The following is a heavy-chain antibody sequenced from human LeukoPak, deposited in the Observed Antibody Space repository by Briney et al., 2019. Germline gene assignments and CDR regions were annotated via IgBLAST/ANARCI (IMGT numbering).Heavy chain of an antibody. V-gene: IGHV4-34*01. J-gene: IGHJ5*02. CDR1: GGSFSGYY. CDR3: ARRNLYSGSYNGGRWFDP. Sequence: SETLSLTCAVYGGSFSGYYWSWIRQPPGKGLEWIGEINHSGSTNYNPSLKSRVTISVDTSKNQFSLKLSSVTAADTAVYYCARRNLYSGSYNGGRWFDPWGQGTLVTVSS. D-gene: IGHD1-26*01. CDR2: INHSGST.